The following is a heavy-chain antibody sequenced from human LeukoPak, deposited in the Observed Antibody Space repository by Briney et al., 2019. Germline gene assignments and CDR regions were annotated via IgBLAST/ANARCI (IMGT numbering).Heavy chain of an antibody. D-gene: IGHD3-10*01. CDR3: ARGYNEEKLLWFGELPYYFDY. CDR2: INPNSGGT. J-gene: IGHJ4*02. V-gene: IGHV1-2*04. CDR1: GYTFTGYY. Sequence: ASVKVSCKASGYTFTGYYMHWVRQAPGQGLEWMGWINPNSGGTNYAQKFQGWVTMTRDTSISTAYMELSRLRSDDTAVYYCARGYNEEKLLWFGELPYYFDYWGQGTLVTVSS.